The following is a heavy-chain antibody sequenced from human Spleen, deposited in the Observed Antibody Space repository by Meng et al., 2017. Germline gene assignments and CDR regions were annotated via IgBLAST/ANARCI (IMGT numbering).Heavy chain of an antibody. V-gene: IGHV3-23*01. Sequence: GGSLRLSCAASGFTFSSHAMSWVRQAPGKGLEWVSAISGSGGSTYYADSVKGRFTISRNNCKNTLYLQMNSPRAEDTAVYYCAKDRYCSGGSCYSDYWGQGTLVTVSS. CDR3: AKDRYCSGGSCYSDY. J-gene: IGHJ4*02. CDR1: GFTFSSHA. CDR2: ISGSGGST. D-gene: IGHD2-15*01.